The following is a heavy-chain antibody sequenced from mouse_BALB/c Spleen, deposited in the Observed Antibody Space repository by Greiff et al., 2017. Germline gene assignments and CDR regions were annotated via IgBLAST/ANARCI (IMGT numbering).Heavy chain of an antibody. CDR2: ISYSGST. V-gene: IGHV3-2*02. Sequence: DVQLRESGPGLVKPSQSLSLTCTVTGYSITSDYAWNWIRQFPGNKLEWMGYISYSGSTSYNPSLKSRISITRDTSKNQFFLQLNSVTTEDTATYYCARFITTAYYAMDYWGQGTSVTVSS. CDR1: GYSITSDYA. J-gene: IGHJ4*01. D-gene: IGHD1-2*01. CDR3: ARFITTAYYAMDY.